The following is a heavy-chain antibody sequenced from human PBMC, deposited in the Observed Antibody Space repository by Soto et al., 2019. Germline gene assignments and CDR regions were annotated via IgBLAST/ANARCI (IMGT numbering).Heavy chain of an antibody. V-gene: IGHV3-30*03. Sequence: GGSLRLSCAASGFTFSDYYMTWIRQAPGKGLEWVAVITYDGINGYYADSVRGRFAISRDNSKNTLYLQMNSLRPEDTAVYYCARAFSGSYPNFDYWGQGALVTVSS. CDR2: ITYDGING. J-gene: IGHJ4*02. D-gene: IGHD1-26*01. CDR3: ARAFSGSYPNFDY. CDR1: GFTFSDYY.